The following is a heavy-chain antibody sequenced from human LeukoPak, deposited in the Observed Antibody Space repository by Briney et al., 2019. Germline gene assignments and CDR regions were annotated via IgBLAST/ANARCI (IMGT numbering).Heavy chain of an antibody. CDR2: VSYSGNT. V-gene: IGHV4-59*13. CDR1: GGSISGYY. J-gene: IGHJ4*02. CDR3: ARAGRFTSGRSYFFDK. D-gene: IGHD3-3*01. Sequence: SETLSLTCSVSGGSISGYYWSWIRQPPGKGLEWIAYVSYSGNTNYTPSLKNRVSISVDTSKNRFSLQLRSVTAADTAFYYCARAGRFTSGRSYFFDKWGQGTLVTV.